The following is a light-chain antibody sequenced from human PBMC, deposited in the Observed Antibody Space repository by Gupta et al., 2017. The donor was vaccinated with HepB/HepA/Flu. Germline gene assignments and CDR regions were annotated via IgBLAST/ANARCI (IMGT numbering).Light chain of an antibody. CDR3: RQGKHWPKT. CDR2: EVS. Sequence: DVVMTQSPLSLSVTLGQPASISCRSSQSLLYHDGNTYLSWFQQRPGQSPRRLIYEVSNRDSGVPDRFNGSGSGTDFTLKISRVEAEDVGVYYCRQGKHWPKTFGQGTKVEIK. J-gene: IGKJ1*01. CDR1: QSLLYHDGNTY. V-gene: IGKV2-30*01.